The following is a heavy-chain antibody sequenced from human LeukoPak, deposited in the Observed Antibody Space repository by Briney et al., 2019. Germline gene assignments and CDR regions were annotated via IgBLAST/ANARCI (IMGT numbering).Heavy chain of an antibody. Sequence: GGSLRLSCAASGFTFSSYGMHWVRQAPGKGLEWVAVISYDGSNKYYADSVKGRFTISRDNSKNTLYLQMNSLRAEDTAVYYCAREFRYCSSTSCSIFDYWGQGTLITVSS. V-gene: IGHV3-30*19. CDR1: GFTFSSYG. D-gene: IGHD2-2*01. CDR3: AREFRYCSSTSCSIFDY. CDR2: ISYDGSNK. J-gene: IGHJ4*02.